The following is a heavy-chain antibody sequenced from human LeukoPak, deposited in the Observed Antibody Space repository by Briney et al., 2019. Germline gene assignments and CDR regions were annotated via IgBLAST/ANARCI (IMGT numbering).Heavy chain of an antibody. Sequence: GASVKVSCKASRYTFTGYSMHWVRQAPGQGLEWMGWISPNRGGTNYAQKFQGRVTLTRDTSITTVYMELSSLRSDDTAVYYCAREISRTLFYWGQGALVTVSS. D-gene: IGHD2-15*01. CDR3: AREISRTLFY. J-gene: IGHJ4*02. CDR1: RYTFTGYS. V-gene: IGHV1-2*02. CDR2: ISPNRGGT.